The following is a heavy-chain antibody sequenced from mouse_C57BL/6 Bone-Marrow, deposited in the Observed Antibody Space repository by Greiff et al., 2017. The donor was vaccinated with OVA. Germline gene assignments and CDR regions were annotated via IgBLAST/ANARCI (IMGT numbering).Heavy chain of an antibody. CDR2: IFPGSGST. D-gene: IGHD2-3*01. V-gene: IGHV1-75*01. CDR1: GYTFTDYY. J-gene: IGHJ3*01. CDR3: ARGEDGAWFAY. Sequence: QVTLKECGPELVKPGASVKISCKASGYTFTDYYINWVKQRPGQGLEWIGWIFPGSGSTYYNEKFKGKATLTVDKSSSTAYLVLSSLTSEDSAVYFCARGEDGAWFAYWGQGTLVTVSA.